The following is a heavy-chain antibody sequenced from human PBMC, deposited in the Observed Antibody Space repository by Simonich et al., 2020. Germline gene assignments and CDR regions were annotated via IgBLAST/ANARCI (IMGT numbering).Heavy chain of an antibody. CDR2: IRGSGGST. V-gene: IGHV3-23*01. CDR1: GFTFSSYA. Sequence: EVQLLESGGGLVQPGGSLRLSCAASGFTFSSYAMGWVRQAPGKGRGGGSAIRGSGGSTYYADSVKGRFTISRDNSKNTLYLQMNSLRAEDTAVYYCAKGLGGDWYFDLWGRGTLVTVSS. D-gene: IGHD3-16*01. CDR3: AKGLGGDWYFDL. J-gene: IGHJ2*01.